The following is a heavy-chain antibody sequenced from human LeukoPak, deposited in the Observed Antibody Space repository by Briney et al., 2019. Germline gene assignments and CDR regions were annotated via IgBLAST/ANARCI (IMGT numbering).Heavy chain of an antibody. CDR2: ISSSSSYI. J-gene: IGHJ4*02. V-gene: IGHV3-21*01. D-gene: IGHD1-20*01. CDR1: GFTFSSYS. Sequence: PGGSLRLSCAASGFTFSSYSMNWVRQAPGKGLEWVSSISSSSSYIYYADSVKGRFTISRDNAKNSLYLQMNSLRAEDTAVYYCAKTYNWNDWSLDYWGQGTLVTVSS. CDR3: AKTYNWNDWSLDY.